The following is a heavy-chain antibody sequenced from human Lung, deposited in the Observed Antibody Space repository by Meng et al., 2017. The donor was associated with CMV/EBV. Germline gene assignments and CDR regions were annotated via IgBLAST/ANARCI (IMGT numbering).Heavy chain of an antibody. J-gene: IGHJ5*02. D-gene: IGHD3-3*01. V-gene: IGHV4-59*01. CDR1: GCSISSYY. CDR2: IYYSGSS. CDR3: ASASDYDVWSGPGNWCEP. Sequence: SETLSLXXTVSGCSISSYYWSWIRQPPGKGLEWIGYIYYSGSSNYNSSLKSRVTISVDTSKNQFSLKLSSVTAADTAVYYCASASDYDVWSGPGNWCEPWGQGTXVTVAS.